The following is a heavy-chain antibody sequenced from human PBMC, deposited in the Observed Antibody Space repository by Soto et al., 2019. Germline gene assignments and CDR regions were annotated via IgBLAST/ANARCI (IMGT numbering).Heavy chain of an antibody. CDR1: GFTFSSYA. Sequence: QVQLVESGGGVVQPGRSLRLSCAASGFTFSSYAMHWVRQAPGKGLEWLAVISYDGSNEYYADSVKGRFTISRDNSKDTVYLQMSSLRAEDTAVYYCARDFPMVVVAPGYWGQGTLVTVSS. J-gene: IGHJ4*02. CDR2: ISYDGSNE. D-gene: IGHD2-15*01. V-gene: IGHV3-30-3*01. CDR3: ARDFPMVVVAPGY.